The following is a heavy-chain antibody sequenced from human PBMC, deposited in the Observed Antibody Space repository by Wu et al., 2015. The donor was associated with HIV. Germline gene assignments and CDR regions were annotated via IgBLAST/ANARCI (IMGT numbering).Heavy chain of an antibody. CDR2: ISGYNANT. Sequence: QVHLVQSGAEVKKPGASVKVSCKASGYTFDSYGISWVRQAPGQGLEWMGWISGYNANTHYAQKFQGRVTMTTDTSTSTAYMELRSLRSDDTAVYYCARVLLLTVTNVLIDYWAREPWSPSPQ. D-gene: IGHD4-11*01. CDR1: GYTFDSYG. V-gene: IGHV1-18*01. CDR3: ARVLLLTVTNVLIDY. J-gene: IGHJ4*02.